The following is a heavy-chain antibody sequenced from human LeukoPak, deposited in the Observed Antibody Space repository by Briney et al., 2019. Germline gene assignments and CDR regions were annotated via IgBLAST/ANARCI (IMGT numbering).Heavy chain of an antibody. J-gene: IGHJ4*02. D-gene: IGHD3-22*01. CDR1: GFSLTPNGVG. Sequence: ESGPTLVNPTQTLTLTCTFSGFSLTPNGVGVGWIRQPPGKALEWLALVYWDDEKRFNPSLKSRLTITSDASNSQVVLTMTNMDPVDTATYHCVYMGSWIHYESSDVYYVNYYLDSWGQGTLVTVSS. V-gene: IGHV2-5*02. CDR2: VYWDDEK. CDR3: VYMGSWIHYESSDVYYVNYYLDS.